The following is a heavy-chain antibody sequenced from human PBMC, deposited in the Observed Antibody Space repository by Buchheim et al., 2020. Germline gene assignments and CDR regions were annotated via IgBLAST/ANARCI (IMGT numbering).Heavy chain of an antibody. CDR2: IYFSGTT. D-gene: IGHD2-15*01. CDR3: ARSDCSGGSCYRVDH. V-gene: IGHV4-31*03. CDR1: GGSISSRGYY. J-gene: IGHJ4*02. Sequence: QVQLQESGPGLVKPSQTLSLTCTVSGGSISSRGYYWNWIRRHPGKGLEWIGYIYFSGTTSYTPSLKSRVSISLATSKNQFSLKLSSVTAADTALYYCARSDCSGGSCYRVDHWGQGTL.